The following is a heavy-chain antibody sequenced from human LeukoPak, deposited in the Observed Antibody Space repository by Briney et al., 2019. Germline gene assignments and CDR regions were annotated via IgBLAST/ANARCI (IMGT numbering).Heavy chain of an antibody. CDR1: GYTFTGYY. CDR3: ARDDPTYYYDSSGRNWFDP. D-gene: IGHD3-22*01. CDR2: INPNSGGT. Sequence: ASVKVSCKASGYTFTGYYMHWVRQAPGQGLEWMGWINPNSGGTNYAQKFQGRVTMTRDTSISTAYMELRSLRSDDTAVYYCARDDPTYYYDSSGRNWFDPWGQGTLVTVSS. V-gene: IGHV1-2*02. J-gene: IGHJ5*02.